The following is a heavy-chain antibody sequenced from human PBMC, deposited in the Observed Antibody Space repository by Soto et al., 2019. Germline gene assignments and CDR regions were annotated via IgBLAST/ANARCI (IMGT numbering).Heavy chain of an antibody. CDR2: IYYSGST. Sequence: QVQLQESGPGLVKPSETLSLTCTVSGDSVSSGSYYWSWIRQPPGKGLEWIGYIYYSGSTKYNPSLKSRVTISVDRSKNQFSLRLTSVTTADTAVYYCARVWNGNSGALHSLDYWGQGTLVTVSS. CDR1: GDSVSSGSYY. CDR3: ARVWNGNSGALHSLDY. J-gene: IGHJ4*02. D-gene: IGHD3-3*01. V-gene: IGHV4-61*01.